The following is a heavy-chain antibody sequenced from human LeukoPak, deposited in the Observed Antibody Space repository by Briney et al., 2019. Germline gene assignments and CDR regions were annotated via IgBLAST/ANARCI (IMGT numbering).Heavy chain of an antibody. CDR1: GASIISSSYY. D-gene: IGHD5-18*01. CDR2: FYYSGST. J-gene: IGHJ4*02. V-gene: IGHV4-39*01. CDR3: ARITRGYSYGLLPY. Sequence: SETLSLTCTVSGASIISSSYYWVWTRQPPGKGLEWIGTFYYSGSTYYKPSLKSRLTTSVDTRKKQISLKLSSVTAADTAVYYCARITRGYSYGLLPYWGQGTLVTVSS.